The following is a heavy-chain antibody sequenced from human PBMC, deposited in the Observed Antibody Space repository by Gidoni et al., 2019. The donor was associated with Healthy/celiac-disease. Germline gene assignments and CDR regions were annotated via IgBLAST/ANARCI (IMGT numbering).Heavy chain of an antibody. CDR1: GGSISRGGYY. D-gene: IGHD3-16*02. J-gene: IGHJ4*02. CDR3: ARVYRSAVGASFDY. Sequence: QVQLQESGPGLVKPSQTLSLTCTVSGGSISRGGYYWSWIRQHPGKGLEWIGYIYYSGSTYYNPSLKSRVTISVDTSKNQFSLKLSSVTAADTAVYYCARVYRSAVGASFDYWGQGTLVTVSS. V-gene: IGHV4-31*03. CDR2: IYYSGST.